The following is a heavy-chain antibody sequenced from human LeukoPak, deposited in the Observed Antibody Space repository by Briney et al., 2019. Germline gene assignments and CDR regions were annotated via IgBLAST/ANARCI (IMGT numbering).Heavy chain of an antibody. CDR1: GFTINGYS. CDR2: ISGSDDNT. CDR3: VRDGCDY. Sequence: GGSLRLSCAASGFTINGYSMSWVRQAPGKGLEWVSAISGSDDNTYYADSVRGRFTISRDSSSNMLYLQMNSLRGEDTAIYYCVRDGCDYWGQGTLVTVSS. V-gene: IGHV3-23*01. J-gene: IGHJ4*02.